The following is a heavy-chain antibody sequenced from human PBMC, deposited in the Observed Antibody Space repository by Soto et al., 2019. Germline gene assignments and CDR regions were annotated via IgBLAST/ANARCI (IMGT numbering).Heavy chain of an antibody. CDR3: TAMAGIDY. CDR2: IRTKTNKHSA. CDR1: GFTFIGSG. D-gene: IGHD6-19*01. V-gene: IGHV3-73*01. J-gene: IGHJ4*02. Sequence: GGSLRLSCAASGFTFIGSGIHWVRQASGKGLEWVCRIRTKTNKHSAAYAAAVICRFSNPTDDSKNMDYLQMNSLKTEATAVYYCTAMAGIDYWGQGTQVTVSS.